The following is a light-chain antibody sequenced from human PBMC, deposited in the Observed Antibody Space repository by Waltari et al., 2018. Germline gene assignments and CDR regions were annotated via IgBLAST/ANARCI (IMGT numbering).Light chain of an antibody. CDR2: DDS. CDR3: QVWDSSSDHPV. J-gene: IGLJ3*02. CDR1: NIGSKS. V-gene: IGLV3-21*03. Sequence: SYVLTQPPSVSVAPGKTARITCGGNNIGSKSVHWYQQKPGQAPVLVVYDDSDRPSGIRERFSGSNSGNTATLTSSRVEAGDEADYYCQVWDSSSDHPVFGGGTKLTVL.